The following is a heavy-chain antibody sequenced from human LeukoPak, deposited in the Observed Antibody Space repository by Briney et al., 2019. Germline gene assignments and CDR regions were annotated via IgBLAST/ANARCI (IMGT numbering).Heavy chain of an antibody. CDR3: ARLMTTVTPYYFDY. D-gene: IGHD4-17*01. Sequence: PSETLSLTCTVSGGSISSSSYYWGWIRQPPGKGLEWIGSIYYSGSTYYNPSLKSRVTISVDTSKNQFSLKLSSVTAADTAVYYWARLMTTVTPYYFDYWGQGTLVTVSS. CDR2: IYYSGST. V-gene: IGHV4-39*01. J-gene: IGHJ4*02. CDR1: GGSISSSSYY.